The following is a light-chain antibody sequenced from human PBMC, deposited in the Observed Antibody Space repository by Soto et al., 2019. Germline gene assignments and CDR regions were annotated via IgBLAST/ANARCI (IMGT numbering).Light chain of an antibody. J-gene: IGKJ1*01. CDR2: DVS. CDR1: QSITTW. Sequence: DIQMTQSPSTVSAYVGDSVTITCRASQSITTWLAWYQQRPGKAPKLLIYDVSSLQSGVPSRFSGSGSGTEFTLNISSLQPDDFATYYCQHYKMYSPWTFGQVTKVEIK. V-gene: IGKV1-5*01. CDR3: QHYKMYSPWT.